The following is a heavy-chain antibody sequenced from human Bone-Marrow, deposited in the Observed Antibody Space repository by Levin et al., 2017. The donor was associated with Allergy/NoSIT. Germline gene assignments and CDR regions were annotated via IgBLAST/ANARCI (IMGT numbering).Heavy chain of an antibody. Sequence: PGGSLRLSCTVSGGSISNYYWSWIRQPPGKGLEWIGYVYYSGNTNYNPSLESRVIISLGTSKNQFSLKMSSVTAADTAVYYCARSFYYDASGYSASPVPNFFYYGFDVWGLGTTVTVSS. CDR2: VYYSGNT. V-gene: IGHV4-59*08. CDR1: GGSISNYY. CDR3: ARSFYYDASGYSASPVPNFFYYGFDV. J-gene: IGHJ6*02. D-gene: IGHD3-22*01.